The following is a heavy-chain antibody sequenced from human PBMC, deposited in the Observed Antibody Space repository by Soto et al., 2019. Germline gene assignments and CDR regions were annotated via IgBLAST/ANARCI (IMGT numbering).Heavy chain of an antibody. CDR2: IVPIYRTA. CDR3: VRDSGAKLSSS. V-gene: IGHV1-69*01. Sequence: QVQLVQSGAEVKKPGSSLKVSCKASGGTFSSYRINWLRQAPGQGLEWVGGIVPIYRTADYAQKFQGRVTITADESARTSYMELRSLKSQDTAVYYCVRDSGAKLSSSWGQGTLVTVSS. CDR1: GGTFSSYR. J-gene: IGHJ4*02. D-gene: IGHD6-13*01.